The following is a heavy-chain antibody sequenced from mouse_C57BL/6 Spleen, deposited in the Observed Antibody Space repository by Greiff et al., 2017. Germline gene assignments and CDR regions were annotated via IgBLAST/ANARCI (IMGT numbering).Heavy chain of an antibody. CDR3: TREGDYYGSSYTY. Sequence: VQLQQSGTVLARPGASVTMSCKTSGYTFTSYWMHWVKQRPGQGLEWIGAIYPGNSDTSYNQKFKGKAKLTAVTSASTAYMELSSLTNEDSAVYYCTREGDYYGSSYTYWGQGTLVTVSA. V-gene: IGHV1-5*01. D-gene: IGHD1-1*01. CDR1: GYTFTSYW. J-gene: IGHJ3*01. CDR2: IYPGNSDT.